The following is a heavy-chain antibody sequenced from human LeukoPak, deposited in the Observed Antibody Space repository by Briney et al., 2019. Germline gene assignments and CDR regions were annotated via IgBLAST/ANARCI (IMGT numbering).Heavy chain of an antibody. D-gene: IGHD1-26*01. CDR1: GFTFSSYG. Sequence: GGSLRLSCAASGFTFSSYGMHWVRQAPGKGLEWVAVISYDGSNKYYADSVKGRFTISRDNFKNTLYLQMNSLRAEDTAVYYCAKDRSGSYDYWGQGTLVTVPS. V-gene: IGHV3-30*18. CDR2: ISYDGSNK. CDR3: AKDRSGSYDY. J-gene: IGHJ4*02.